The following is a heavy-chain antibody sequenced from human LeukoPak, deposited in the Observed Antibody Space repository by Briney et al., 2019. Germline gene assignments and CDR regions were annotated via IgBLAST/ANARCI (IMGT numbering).Heavy chain of an antibody. CDR2: ISSSSSYI. CDR1: GFTFSSYS. CDR3: ARGGAVAGNNYFDY. J-gene: IGHJ4*02. Sequence: GGSLRLSCAASGFTFSSYSMNWVRQAPGKGLEWVSSISSSSSYIYYADSVKGRFTISRDNAKNSLYLQMNSLRAEDTAVYYCARGGAVAGNNYFDYWGQGTLVTVSS. V-gene: IGHV3-21*01. D-gene: IGHD6-19*01.